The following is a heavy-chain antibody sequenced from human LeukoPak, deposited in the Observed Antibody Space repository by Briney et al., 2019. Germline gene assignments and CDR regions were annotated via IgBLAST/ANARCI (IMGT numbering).Heavy chain of an antibody. D-gene: IGHD3-10*01. CDR1: GGSISSGSYY. V-gene: IGHV4-61*02. CDR2: IYTSGST. J-gene: IGHJ4*02. Sequence: SETLSLTCTVSGGSISSGSYYWSWIRQPAGKGLEWIGRIYTSGSTNYNPSLKSRVTISVDTSKNQFSLKLSSVTAADTAVYYCAREEYYYGSGSYLDHWGQGTLVTVSS. CDR3: AREEYYYGSGSYLDH.